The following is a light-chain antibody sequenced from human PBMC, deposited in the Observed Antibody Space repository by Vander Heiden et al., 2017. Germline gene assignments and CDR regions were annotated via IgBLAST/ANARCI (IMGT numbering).Light chain of an antibody. J-gene: IGLJ1*01. CDR2: EGS. CDR3: CSYAGSSTYV. Sequence: QSALTHPPSVSGPPGRSITISFTGTSSDVGSYNLVSWFQQQPGKAPKLMIYEGSKRSSGVSNRFSGSKSGNTASLTISGLQAEDEADYYCCSYAGSSTYVFGTGTKVTVL. V-gene: IGLV2-23*01. CDR1: SSDVGSYNL.